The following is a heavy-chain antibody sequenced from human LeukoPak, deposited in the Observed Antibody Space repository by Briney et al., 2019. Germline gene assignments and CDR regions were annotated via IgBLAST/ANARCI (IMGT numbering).Heavy chain of an antibody. CDR2: INPNSGCT. J-gene: IGHJ4*02. D-gene: IGHD3-3*01. V-gene: IGHV1-2*02. CDR1: GYTFTGYY. Sequence: GASVKVSCKASGYTFTGYYMYWVRQAPGQGLEWMGWINPNSGCTNYAQKFQGRVTVTSDMSISTAYMELSRLRSDDTAVYYCARDYDGYFDYWGQGTLVTVSS. CDR3: ARDYDGYFDY.